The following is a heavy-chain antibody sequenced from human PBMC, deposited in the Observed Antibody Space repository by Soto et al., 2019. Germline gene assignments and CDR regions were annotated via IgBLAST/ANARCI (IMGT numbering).Heavy chain of an antibody. CDR2: IIPIFGTA. Sequence: QVQLVQSGAEVKKPGSSVKVSCKASGGTFSSYAISWVRQAPGQGLEWMGGIIPIFGTANYAQKFQGRVTITADESTSTAYMELGSLRSEDTAVYYWAGAKGTRGYSYGAGAFDIWGQGTMVTVSS. J-gene: IGHJ3*02. D-gene: IGHD5-18*01. V-gene: IGHV1-69*12. CDR3: AGAKGTRGYSYGAGAFDI. CDR1: GGTFSSYA.